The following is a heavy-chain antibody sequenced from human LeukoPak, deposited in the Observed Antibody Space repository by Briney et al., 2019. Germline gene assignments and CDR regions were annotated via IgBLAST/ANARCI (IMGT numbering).Heavy chain of an antibody. D-gene: IGHD2-2*01. CDR3: ARDASDRIVVVPAAPLDY. Sequence: GRSLRLSCAASGFTFSSYGMHWVRQAPGKGLEWVAVIWYDGSNKYYADSVKGRFTISRDNAKNSLYLQMNSLRAEDTAVYYCARDASDRIVVVPAAPLDYWGQGTLVTVSS. CDR1: GFTFSSYG. J-gene: IGHJ4*02. CDR2: IWYDGSNK. V-gene: IGHV3-33*01.